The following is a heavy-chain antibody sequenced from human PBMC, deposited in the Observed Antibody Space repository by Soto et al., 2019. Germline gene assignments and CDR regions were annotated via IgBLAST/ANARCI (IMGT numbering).Heavy chain of an antibody. CDR3: AREEGTVTYDY. Sequence: QVHLVQSGAEVRKPGSSVKVSCKASGGTSSTYTISWVRQAPGQGIEWMGRIIAVLGITNSAQSFQGRVTITADKSTSTAYMELSSLRSDDTAVYYCAREEGTVTYDYWGQGTLVTVSS. J-gene: IGHJ4*02. D-gene: IGHD4-17*01. CDR2: IIAVLGIT. V-gene: IGHV1-69*08. CDR1: GGTSSTYT.